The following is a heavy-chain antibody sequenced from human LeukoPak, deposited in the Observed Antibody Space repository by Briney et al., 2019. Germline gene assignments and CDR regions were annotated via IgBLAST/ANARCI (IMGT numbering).Heavy chain of an antibody. CDR2: IYPGDSDT. V-gene: IGHV5-51*01. J-gene: IGHJ5*02. CDR3: ARGGNYYDSSGSDNNWFDP. D-gene: IGHD3-22*01. CDR1: RYSFTSYW. Sequence: GESLKISCKGSRYSFTSYWIGWVRQMPGKGLEWMGIIYPGDSDTRYSPSFQGQVTISADKSISTAYLQWSSLKASDTAMYYCARGGNYYDSSGSDNNWFDPWGQGTLVTVSS.